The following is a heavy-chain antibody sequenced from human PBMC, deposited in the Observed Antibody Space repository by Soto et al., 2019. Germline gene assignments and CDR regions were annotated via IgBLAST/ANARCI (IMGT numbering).Heavy chain of an antibody. CDR3: AKDMGIWLYYFVY. Sequence: EVQLLESGGGLVQPGGSQRLSCAASGFTFSSYAMNWVRQAPGKGLEWVSGISDGGGSTYYADSVKGRFTISRDNSKNTLYLQMNSLRAEDTAVYYCAKDMGIWLYYFVYWGQGALVSVSS. D-gene: IGHD3-9*01. J-gene: IGHJ4*02. V-gene: IGHV3-23*01. CDR2: ISDGGGST. CDR1: GFTFSSYA.